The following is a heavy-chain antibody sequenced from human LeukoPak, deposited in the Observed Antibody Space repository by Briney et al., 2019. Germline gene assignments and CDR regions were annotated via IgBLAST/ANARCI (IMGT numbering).Heavy chain of an antibody. Sequence: PWGTLSLTCAASGFIFSSYAKSWVRKAPAQGLELVSTISPSGAITYYAASVKGRFTISRDNSKNTLYLQMSSRRAEDTALYYCAKDRRESSGLGAFDIWGQGTLVTVSS. CDR3: AKDRRESSGLGAFDI. CDR2: ISPSGAIT. J-gene: IGHJ3*02. D-gene: IGHD6-19*01. CDR1: GFIFSSYA. V-gene: IGHV3-23*01.